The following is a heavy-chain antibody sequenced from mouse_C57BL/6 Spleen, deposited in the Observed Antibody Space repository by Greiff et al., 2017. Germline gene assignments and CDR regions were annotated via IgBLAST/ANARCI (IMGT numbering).Heavy chain of an antibody. CDR2: IYPSDSET. V-gene: IGHV1-61*01. CDR1: GYTFTSYW. CDR3: ARRSNSWFAY. J-gene: IGHJ3*01. Sequence: QVQLQQPGAELVRPGSSVKLSCTASGYTFTSYWMDWVKQRPGQGLEWIGNIYPSDSETHYTQKFKDKATLTVDKSSSTAYMQLSSLTSEDSAVYYCARRSNSWFAYWGQGTLVTVSA. D-gene: IGHD2-5*01.